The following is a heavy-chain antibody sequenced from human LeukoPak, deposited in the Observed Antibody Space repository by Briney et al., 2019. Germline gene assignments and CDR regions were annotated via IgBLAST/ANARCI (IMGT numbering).Heavy chain of an antibody. CDR3: AKVGVWFGELSWGNWFDP. CDR1: GFIFSNYW. CDR2: ISGSGGST. V-gene: IGHV3-23*01. Sequence: GGSLRLSCVASGFIFSNYWMSWVRQVPGKGLEWVSAISGSGGSTYYADSVKGRFTISRDNSKNTLYLQMNSLRAEDTAVYYCAKVGVWFGELSWGNWFDPWGQGTLVTVSS. D-gene: IGHD3-10*01. J-gene: IGHJ5*02.